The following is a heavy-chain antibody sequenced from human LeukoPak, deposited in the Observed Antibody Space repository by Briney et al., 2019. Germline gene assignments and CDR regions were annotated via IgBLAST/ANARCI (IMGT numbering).Heavy chain of an antibody. Sequence: GGSLTLSCAASGFTFSDFAIHWVRQAPGKGLEWVTLISYKGVIKYYADSVKGRFTISRDNSKNTLYLQMDTLRAEDTAVYYCARAKDGTNILDYWGQGTLVTVSS. D-gene: IGHD5-24*01. J-gene: IGHJ4*02. CDR1: GFTFSDFA. CDR3: ARAKDGTNILDY. V-gene: IGHV3-30-3*01. CDR2: ISYKGVIK.